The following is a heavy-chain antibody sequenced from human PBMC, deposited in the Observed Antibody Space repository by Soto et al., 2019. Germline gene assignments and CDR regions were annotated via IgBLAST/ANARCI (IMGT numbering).Heavy chain of an antibody. CDR1: GGSISSGGYY. CDR3: ARGIIGSYGYYYYYYMDV. CDR2: ISYSGST. J-gene: IGHJ6*03. Sequence: SETLSLTCTVSGGSISSGGYYWSWIRQHPGKGLEWIGYISYSGSTYYNPSLKSRVTISVDTSKNQFSLNLSSVTAADTAVYYCARGIIGSYGYYYYYYMDVWGKGTTVTVSS. V-gene: IGHV4-31*03. D-gene: IGHD1-26*01.